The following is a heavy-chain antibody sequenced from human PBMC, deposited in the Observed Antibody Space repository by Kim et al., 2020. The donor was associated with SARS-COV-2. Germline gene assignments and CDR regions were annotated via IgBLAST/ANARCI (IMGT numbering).Heavy chain of an antibody. V-gene: IGHV3-23*01. CDR2: ISGSGGST. Sequence: GGSLRLSCAASGFTFSSYAMSWVRQAPGKGLEWVSAISGSGGSTYYADSVKGRFTISRDNSKNTLYLQMNSLRAEDTAVYYCAKDGIRFLEWLLHYFDYWGQGTLVTVSS. CDR1: GFTFSSYA. J-gene: IGHJ4*02. CDR3: AKDGIRFLEWLLHYFDY. D-gene: IGHD3-3*01.